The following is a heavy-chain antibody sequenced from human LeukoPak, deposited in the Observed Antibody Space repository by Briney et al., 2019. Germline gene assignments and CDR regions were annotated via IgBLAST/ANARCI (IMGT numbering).Heavy chain of an antibody. J-gene: IGHJ6*02. CDR1: GGSVSSGSYY. CDR2: IYYSGST. CDR3: ARWGVSGWFKDYGMDV. V-gene: IGHV4-61*01. D-gene: IGHD6-19*01. Sequence: PSETLSLTCTVSGGSVSSGSYYWSWIRQPPGKGLEWIGYIYYSGSTNYNPSLKSRVTISVDTSKNQFSLKLSSVTAADTAVYYCARWGVSGWFKDYGMDVWGQGTTVTVSS.